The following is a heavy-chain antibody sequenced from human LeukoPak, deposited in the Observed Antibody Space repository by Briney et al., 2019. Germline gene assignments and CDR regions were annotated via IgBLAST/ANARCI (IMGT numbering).Heavy chain of an antibody. V-gene: IGHV1-46*01. J-gene: IGHJ4*02. CDR3: AGVALEGAFDY. CDR2: INPSDGSI. CDR1: GTVLTSSY. Sequence: GASLKVSCKASGTVLTSSYMHCVRQAPGQRLEWMVIINPSDGSINYAPKVQGRGTMTKDTSTGTVYMDVASLRSDETAVDYCAGVALEGAFDYWGQGTLVTVSS. D-gene: IGHD3-16*01.